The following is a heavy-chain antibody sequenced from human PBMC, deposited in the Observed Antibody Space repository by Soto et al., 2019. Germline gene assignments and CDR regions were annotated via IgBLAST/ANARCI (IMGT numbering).Heavy chain of an antibody. Sequence: GEALTISCEGSGYSVTRTCICSERQMPGKGLEWMGIIYPSDSDTRYSPSFQGQVTNSADQSIITAYLDWSSPKASDAGIYYLGSGLRGTGSSLDYWGQRTPVTVSS. D-gene: IGHD5-12*01. CDR2: IYPSDSDT. CDR1: GYSVTRTC. J-gene: IGHJ4*02. CDR3: GSGLRGTGSSLDY. V-gene: IGHV5-51*01.